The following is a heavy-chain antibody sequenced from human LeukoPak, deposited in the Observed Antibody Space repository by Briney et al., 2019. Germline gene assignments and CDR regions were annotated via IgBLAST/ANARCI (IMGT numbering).Heavy chain of an antibody. J-gene: IGHJ4*02. D-gene: IGHD3-22*01. CDR1: GGTFSSYA. CDR2: IIPIFGTA. Sequence: SVKVSCKASGGTFSSYAISWVRQAPGQGLEWMGGIIPIFGTANYAQKFQGRVTITADESTSTAYMELSSLRSEDTAVYYCARGYYYDSSGYYYESFDYWGLGTLVTVSS. CDR3: ARGYYYDSSGYYYESFDY. V-gene: IGHV1-69*13.